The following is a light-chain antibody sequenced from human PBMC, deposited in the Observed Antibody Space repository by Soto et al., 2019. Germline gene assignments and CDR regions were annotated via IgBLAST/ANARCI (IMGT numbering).Light chain of an antibody. CDR1: SSVVGSYNR. V-gene: IGLV2-18*02. J-gene: IGLJ1*01. CDR3: SSYTSTSTYV. CDR2: EVS. Sequence: QSALTQPPSVSGPPGQSVTISCTGTSSVVGSYNRVSWYQQPPGTAPKLMIYEVSNRPSGVPDRFSGSKSDNTASLTISGLQAEDEADYYCSSYTSTSTYVFGTGTKVTVL.